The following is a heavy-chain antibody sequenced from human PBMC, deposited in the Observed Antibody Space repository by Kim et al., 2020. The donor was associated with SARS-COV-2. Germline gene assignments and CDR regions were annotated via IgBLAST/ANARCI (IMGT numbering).Heavy chain of an antibody. J-gene: IGHJ6*02. CDR2: IYHSGST. V-gene: IGHV4-4*02. CDR1: GGSISSSNW. Sequence: SETLSLTCAVSGGSISSSNWWSWVRQPPGKGLEWIGEIYHSGSTNYNPSLKSRVTISVDKSKNQFSLKLSSVTAADTAVYYCARNLAYRSSWYDEPAGERSPPSYYYYNGMDVCGQGTTGTVSS. CDR3: ARNLAYRSSWYDEPAGERSPPSYYYYNGMDV. D-gene: IGHD6-13*01.